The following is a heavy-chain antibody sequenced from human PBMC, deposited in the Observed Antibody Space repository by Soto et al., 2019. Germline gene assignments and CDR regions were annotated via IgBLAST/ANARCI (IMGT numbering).Heavy chain of an antibody. CDR3: ARRGGGVVLAATTPFDY. CDR1: SGSITSANW. J-gene: IGHJ4*02. D-gene: IGHD2-15*01. CDR2: IYHSGST. V-gene: IGHV4-4*02. Sequence: QVPLQESGPRLVRPSGTLSLTRTVSSGSITSANWWSWVRQPPGRGLEWIGEIYHSGSTNYNLSLKSRATLSVDKSKNQFSLSLSSVTAADTAIYYCARRGGGVVLAATTPFDYWGQGTLVTVSS.